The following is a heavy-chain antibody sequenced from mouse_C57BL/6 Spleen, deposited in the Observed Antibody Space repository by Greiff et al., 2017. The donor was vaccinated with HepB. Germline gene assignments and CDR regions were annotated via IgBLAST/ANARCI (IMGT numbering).Heavy chain of an antibody. D-gene: IGHD6-1*01. J-gene: IGHJ1*03. CDR3: ARGGGLLWYFDV. CDR1: GYAFTNYL. V-gene: IGHV1-54*01. Sequence: QVQLQQSGAELVRPGTSVKVSCKASGYAFTNYLIEWVKQRPGQGLEWIGVINPGSGGTNYNKKFKGKATLTADKSSSTAYMQLSSLTSEDSAVYFCARGGGLLWYFDVWGTGTTVTVSS. CDR2: INPGSGGT.